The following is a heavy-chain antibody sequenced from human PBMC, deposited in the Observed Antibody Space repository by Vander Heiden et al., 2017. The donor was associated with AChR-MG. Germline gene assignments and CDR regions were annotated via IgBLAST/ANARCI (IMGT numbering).Heavy chain of an antibody. D-gene: IGHD2-21*02. CDR2: ISWNSGSI. V-gene: IGHV3-9*01. J-gene: IGHJ4*02. CDR3: AKGGLLD. Sequence: EVQLVASGGGLVQPGRSLRLSCSASGFTFDDYAMHWVRQAPGKGLEWVSGISWNSGSIGYADSVKGRFTISRDNAKNSLYLQMNSLRGEDTALYYCAKGGLLDWGQGTPVTVSS. CDR1: GFTFDDYA.